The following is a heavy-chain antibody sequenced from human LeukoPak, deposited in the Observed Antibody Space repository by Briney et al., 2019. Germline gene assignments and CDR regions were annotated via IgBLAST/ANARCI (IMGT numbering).Heavy chain of an antibody. CDR1: GFTFSSYA. CDR3: TPSLDYYGPGSYAPDY. CDR2: SRSKANSYAT. D-gene: IGHD3-10*01. J-gene: IGHJ4*02. V-gene: IGHV3-73*01. Sequence: PGRSLRLSCAASGFTFSSYAMHWVRQAPGKGLEWVGRSRSKANSYATTYAASVKGRFTISRDDSKNTAYLQMNSLKTEDTAVYYCTPSLDYYGPGSYAPDYWGQGTLVTVSS.